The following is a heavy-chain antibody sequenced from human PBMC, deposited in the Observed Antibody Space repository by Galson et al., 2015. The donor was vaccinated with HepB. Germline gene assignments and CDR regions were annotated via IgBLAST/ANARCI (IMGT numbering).Heavy chain of an antibody. CDR1: GYTFTTYG. V-gene: IGHV1-18*01. D-gene: IGHD3-22*01. CDR2: ISAYTSNT. CDR3: ARDGPQDYYDSSGYYYFDY. Sequence: SVKVSCKASGYTFTTYGISWVRQAPGQGLEWMGWISAYTSNTNNAQKFQGRVTMTTDTATNTAYMELRSLSSDDTAVYYCARDGPQDYYDSSGYYYFDYWGQGTPVTVSS. J-gene: IGHJ4*02.